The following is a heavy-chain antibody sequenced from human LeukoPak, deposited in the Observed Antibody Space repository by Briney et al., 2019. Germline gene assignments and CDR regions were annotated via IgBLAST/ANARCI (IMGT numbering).Heavy chain of an antibody. D-gene: IGHD6-19*01. Sequence: GGALRVSSAASGFTCSGHSMSWVRQAPGKGLEWVSAISSAGDGTVYADSVKGRFIVSRDQSNNILSLQMSSMRAEDTALYFCAKHRAPVPGSHPKNPTAYFEDWGQGTLVTVSS. CDR2: ISSAGDGT. CDR3: AKHRAPVPGSHPKNPTAYFED. CDR1: GFTCSGHS. J-gene: IGHJ4*02. V-gene: IGHV3-23*01.